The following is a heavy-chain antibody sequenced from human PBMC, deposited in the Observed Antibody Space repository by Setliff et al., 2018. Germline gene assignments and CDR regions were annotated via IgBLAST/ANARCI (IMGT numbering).Heavy chain of an antibody. J-gene: IGHJ3*02. CDR2: IHPSNSDT. CDR1: GYSFTDYW. CDR3: ARNRVALYDAFDI. V-gene: IGHV5-51*01. D-gene: IGHD5-12*01. Sequence: PGESLKISCKGSGYSFTDYWIGWVRQMPGEGLEWMGIIHPSNSDTVYSPSFQGQVTISADRSITTAYLQWSSLTASDTAIYYCARNRVALYDAFDIWGQGTMVTVSS.